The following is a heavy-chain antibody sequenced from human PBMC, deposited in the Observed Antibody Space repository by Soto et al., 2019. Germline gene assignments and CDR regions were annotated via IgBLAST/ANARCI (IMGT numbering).Heavy chain of an antibody. CDR2: ISSSSSYI. V-gene: IGHV3-21*01. CDR1: GFTFSSYS. J-gene: IGHJ4*02. CDR3: ARSPPEYYFDY. Sequence: GGSLRLSCAASGFTFSSYSMNWVRQAPGEGLEWVSSISSSSSYIYYADSVKGRFTISRDNAKNSLYLQMNSLRAEDTAVYYCARSPPEYYFDYWGQGTLVTVSS.